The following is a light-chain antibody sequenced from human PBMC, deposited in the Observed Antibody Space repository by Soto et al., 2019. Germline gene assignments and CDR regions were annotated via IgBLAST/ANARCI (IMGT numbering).Light chain of an antibody. Sequence: EIVLTQSPATLSVSPGERATLSCMARQSVSSNFAWYQQKPGQAPRLLIYGASTRATGIPARFSGSGSGTEFTLTISSLQSEDFAVYYCLQYNNWPLTFGGGTKVDIK. V-gene: IGKV3-15*01. CDR3: LQYNNWPLT. CDR2: GAS. J-gene: IGKJ4*01. CDR1: QSVSSN.